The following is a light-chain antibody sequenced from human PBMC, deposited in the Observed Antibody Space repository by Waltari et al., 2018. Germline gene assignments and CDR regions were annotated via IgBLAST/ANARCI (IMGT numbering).Light chain of an antibody. V-gene: IGLV2-14*01. Sequence: QSALTQPASVSGSPGQSLTISCTGTRIALGGYNYFSWYQQHPGKAPKLMIYDVSTRPSGVSNRFSGSKSGNTASLTISGLQAEDEADYYCSSYTSSSTWVFGGGTKLTVL. CDR2: DVS. CDR3: SSYTSSSTWV. J-gene: IGLJ3*02. CDR1: RIALGGYNY.